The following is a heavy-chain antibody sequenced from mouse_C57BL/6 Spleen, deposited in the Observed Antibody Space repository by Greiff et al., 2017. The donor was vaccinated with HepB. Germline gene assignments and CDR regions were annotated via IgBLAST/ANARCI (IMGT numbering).Heavy chain of an antibody. J-gene: IGHJ2*01. CDR3: ARSYYGSKRPFDY. V-gene: IGHV14-3*01. CDR1: GFNIKNTY. Sequence: SVAELVRPGASVKLSCTASGFNIKNTYMHWVKQRPEQGLEWIGRIDPANGNTKYAPKFQGKATITADTSSNTAYLQLSSLTSEDTAIYYCARSYYGSKRPFDYWGQGTTLTVSS. CDR2: IDPANGNT. D-gene: IGHD1-1*01.